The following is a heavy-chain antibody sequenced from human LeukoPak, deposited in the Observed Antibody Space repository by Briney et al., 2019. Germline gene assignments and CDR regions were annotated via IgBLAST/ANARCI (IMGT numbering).Heavy chain of an antibody. V-gene: IGHV2-5*02. Sequence: SGPTLVKPPQPLTLTCTLSGFSLSTSGVGVGWIRQPPVKALEWLALLYWDYDKRYSPSLKSRLTITKNTSKNQTLLTMTNIDPVDTGTYYCAHRRHDSSGYYWGAFDYWGQGTLVTVAS. D-gene: IGHD3-22*01. CDR3: AHRRHDSSGYYWGAFDY. CDR1: GFSLSTSGVG. J-gene: IGHJ4*02. CDR2: LYWDYDK.